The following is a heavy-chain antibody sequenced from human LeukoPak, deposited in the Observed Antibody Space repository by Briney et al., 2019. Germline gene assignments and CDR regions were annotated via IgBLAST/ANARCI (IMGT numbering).Heavy chain of an antibody. D-gene: IGHD4-17*01. V-gene: IGHV3-48*01. CDR3: ARDHDYAFDN. J-gene: IGHJ4*02. Sequence: GGSLRLSCAASGFTFSAYPMNWVRQAPGKGLEWISHIRDSGSTDYADSVKGRFTISRDNAKSSLYLQLNSLRAEDTAVYFCARDHDYAFDNWGQGTLVAVFS. CDR2: IRDSGST. CDR1: GFTFSAYP.